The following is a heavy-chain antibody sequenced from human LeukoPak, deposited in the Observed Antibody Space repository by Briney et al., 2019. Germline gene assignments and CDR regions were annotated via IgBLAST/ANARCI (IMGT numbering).Heavy chain of an antibody. CDR2: IKEDGSEK. J-gene: IGHJ4*02. V-gene: IGHV3-7*01. CDR3: ARVAWPHYFDY. CDR1: GFSFRSCW. D-gene: IGHD2-21*01. Sequence: GGSLRLSCAASGFSFRSCWMSWVRQAPGKGLEWVANIKEDGSEKYYVDSVKGRFTISRDSAENALYLQMNSLRAEDTAVYYCARVAWPHYFDYWGQGTLVTVSS.